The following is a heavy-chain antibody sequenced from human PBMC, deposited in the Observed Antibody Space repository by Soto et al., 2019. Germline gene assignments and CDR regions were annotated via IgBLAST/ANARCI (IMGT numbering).Heavy chain of an antibody. V-gene: IGHV3-23*01. D-gene: IGHD3-9*01. CDR2: ISGSGGST. CDR1: GFTFSSYA. J-gene: IGHJ4*02. Sequence: EVQLLESGGGLVQPGGSLRLSCAASGFTFSSYAMSWVRQSPGKGLEWVSAISGSGGSTYYADSVKGRFTISRDNSKNTLYLQMNSLRAEDTAVYYCAKGDSIVLRYFDWLTLFDYWGQGTLVTVSS. CDR3: AKGDSIVLRYFDWLTLFDY.